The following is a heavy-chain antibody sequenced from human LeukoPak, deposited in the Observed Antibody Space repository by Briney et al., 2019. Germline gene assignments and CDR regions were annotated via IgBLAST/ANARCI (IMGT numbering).Heavy chain of an antibody. J-gene: IGHJ4*02. V-gene: IGHV3-7*01. CDR3: VRESITGDRDFDY. CDR1: GFTFSSYW. CDR2: IKQDGSEK. Sequence: PGGSLRLSCAASGFTFSSYWMSWVRQAPGKGLEWVANIKQDGSEKYYVDSVKGRFTISRDNAKNSLYLLMDSLRADDTAVYYCVRESITGDRDFDYWGQGTLITVSS. D-gene: IGHD7-27*01.